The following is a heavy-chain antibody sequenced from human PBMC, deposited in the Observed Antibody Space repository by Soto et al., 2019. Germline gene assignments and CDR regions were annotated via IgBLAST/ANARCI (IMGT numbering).Heavy chain of an antibody. CDR1: GGTFSSYS. CDR3: ARDGGRHSGGVDY. CDR2: IIPIFGTA. V-gene: IGHV1-69*01. Sequence: QVQLVQSGAEVKKPGSSVKVSCKASGGTFSSYSINWVRQAPGQGLEWMGEIIPIFGTANYAQKFQGRVTITPDESTSTAYMELSSLRSEYTAVYYCARDGGRHSGGVDYWGQGTVVTVSS. J-gene: IGHJ4*02. D-gene: IGHD1-26*01.